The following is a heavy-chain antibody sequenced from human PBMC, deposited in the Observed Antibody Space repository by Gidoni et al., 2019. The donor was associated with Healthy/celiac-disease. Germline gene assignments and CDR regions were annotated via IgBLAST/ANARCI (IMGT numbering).Heavy chain of an antibody. CDR1: GGSISSSNW. V-gene: IGHV4-4*02. CDR3: ASARIGYYDILTGALDY. CDR2: IYHSGST. D-gene: IGHD3-9*01. J-gene: IGHJ4*02. Sequence: QVQLQESGPGLVKPSGTLSLTCAVSGGSISSSNWWSWVRQPPGKGLEWIGEIYHSGSTNYNPSLKSRVTISVDKSKNQFSLKLSSVTAADKAVYYCASARIGYYDILTGALDYWGQGTLVTVSS.